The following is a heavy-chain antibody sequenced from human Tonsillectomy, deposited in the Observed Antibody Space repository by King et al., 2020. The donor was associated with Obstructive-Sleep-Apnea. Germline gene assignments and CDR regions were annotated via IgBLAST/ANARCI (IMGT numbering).Heavy chain of an antibody. CDR3: ARDPGNHYGMDV. J-gene: IGHJ6*02. Sequence: VQLVESGGGLVQPGGSLRLSCAASGFTVTSSHMNWVRQAPGKWLQWVSIIYSDSNTGYADSVKGRFTISRDNSNNMLYLQMNSLRAEDTAVYYCARDPGNHYGMDVWGQGTTVTVSS. CDR1: GFTVTSSH. D-gene: IGHD1-14*01. CDR2: IYSDSNT. V-gene: IGHV3-66*01.